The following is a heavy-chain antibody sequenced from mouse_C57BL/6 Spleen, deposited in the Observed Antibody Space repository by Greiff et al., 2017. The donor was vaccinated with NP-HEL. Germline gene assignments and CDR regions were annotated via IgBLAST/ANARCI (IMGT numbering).Heavy chain of an antibody. CDR1: GYTFTSYW. V-gene: IGHV1-64*01. CDR2: IHPNSGST. D-gene: IGHD1-1*02. Sequence: QVQLKQPGAELVKPGASVKLSCKASGYTFTSYWMHWVKQRPGQGLEWIGMIHPNSGSTNYNEKFKSKATLTVDKSSSTAYMQLSSLTSEDSAVYYCARNGLDLYYAMDYWGQGTSVTVSS. J-gene: IGHJ4*01. CDR3: ARNGLDLYYAMDY.